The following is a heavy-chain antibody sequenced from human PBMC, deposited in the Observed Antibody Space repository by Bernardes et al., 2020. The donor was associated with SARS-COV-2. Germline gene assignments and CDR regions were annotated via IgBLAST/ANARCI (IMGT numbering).Heavy chain of an antibody. J-gene: IGHJ4*02. D-gene: IGHD2-2*02. CDR2: INPNSGGT. V-gene: IGHV1-2*02. Sequence: ASVKVSCKASGYTFTGYYMHWVRQAPGQGLEWMGWINPNSGGTNYAQKFQGRVTMTRDTSISTAYMELSRLRSDDTAVYYCARAAKRGVVVVPAAIPGYYFDYWGQGTLVTVSS. CDR3: ARAAKRGVVVVPAAIPGYYFDY. CDR1: GYTFTGYY.